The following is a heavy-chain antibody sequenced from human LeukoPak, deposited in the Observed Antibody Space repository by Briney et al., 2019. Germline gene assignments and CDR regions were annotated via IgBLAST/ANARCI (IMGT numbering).Heavy chain of an antibody. Sequence: GSLSLSCAVSGFIFSSNYMTWVRQAPGKGLEWASVIYSGGRTYYADSVKGRFNTSRDNSKNTLYLQMNSLRAEDTAVYYCARAPDGYGAFDIWGQGTMVTVSS. D-gene: IGHD3-16*01. CDR2: IYSGGRT. CDR1: GFIFSSNY. CDR3: ARAPDGYGAFDI. J-gene: IGHJ3*02. V-gene: IGHV3-66*01.